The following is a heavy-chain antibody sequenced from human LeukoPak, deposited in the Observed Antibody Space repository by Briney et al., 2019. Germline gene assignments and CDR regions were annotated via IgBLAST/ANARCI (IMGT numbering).Heavy chain of an antibody. Sequence: GGSLRLSCEGSGFTFSNYWMGWVRQAPGKGLQWVANIKTDGSEKYYVDSVKGRFTISRDNAKNSLYLQMNSLRAEDTAVYYCTRDPYLSSGYNWGQGTLVTVSS. V-gene: IGHV3-7*01. CDR1: GFTFSNYW. D-gene: IGHD3-22*01. CDR3: TRDPYLSSGYN. CDR2: IKTDGSEK. J-gene: IGHJ4*02.